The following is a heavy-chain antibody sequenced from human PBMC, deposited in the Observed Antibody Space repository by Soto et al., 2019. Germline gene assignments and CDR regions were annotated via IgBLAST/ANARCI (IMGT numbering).Heavy chain of an antibody. CDR1: GGSISSSNW. V-gene: IGHV4-4*02. CDR2: IYHSGST. CDR3: ASLPATSDFDY. J-gene: IGHJ4*02. D-gene: IGHD2-2*01. Sequence: SETLSLTCAVSGGSISSSNWWSWVRQPPGKGLEWIGEIYHSGSTNYNPYLKSRVTISVDKSKNQFSLKLSSVTAADTAVYYCASLPATSDFDYWGQGTLVTVSS.